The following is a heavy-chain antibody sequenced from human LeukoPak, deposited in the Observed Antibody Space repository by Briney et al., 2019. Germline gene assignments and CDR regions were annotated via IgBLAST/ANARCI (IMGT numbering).Heavy chain of an antibody. V-gene: IGHV1-69*13. CDR2: IIPIFGTA. Sequence: SVKVSCKASGGTFSSYAISWVRQAPGQGLEWMGGIIPIFGTANYAQKFQGRVTITADESTSTAYMELSSLRSEDTAVYYCARRSESPTIMVPGPGYGMDVWGQGTTVTVSS. J-gene: IGHJ6*02. CDR3: ARRSESPTIMVPGPGYGMDV. D-gene: IGHD3-10*01. CDR1: GGTFSSYA.